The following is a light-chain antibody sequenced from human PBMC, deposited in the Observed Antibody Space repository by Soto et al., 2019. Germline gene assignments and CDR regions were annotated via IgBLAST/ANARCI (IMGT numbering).Light chain of an antibody. CDR2: GAS. CDR3: QQYVSSPWT. J-gene: IGKJ1*01. V-gene: IGKV3-20*01. Sequence: EIVLTQSPGTLSLSPGERATLSCRASQSVSNSYLAWYQQKPGQAPRLFIYGASSRATGIPDRFSGSGSGTDFTLTISRLEPEDFAVYYCQQYVSSPWTFGQGTKVEIK. CDR1: QSVSNSY.